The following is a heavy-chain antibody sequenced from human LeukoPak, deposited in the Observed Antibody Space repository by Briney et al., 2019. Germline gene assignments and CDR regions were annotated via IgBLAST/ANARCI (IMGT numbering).Heavy chain of an antibody. J-gene: IGHJ6*02. CDR2: LYSGGST. CDR1: GFTVSSNY. CDR3: ARSNGSGSYLAYYGMDV. Sequence: GGSLRLSCAASGFTVSSNYMSWVRQAPGKGLEWVSVLYSGGSTYYADSVKGRFTISRDNSKNTLYLQMNSLKAEDTAVYYCARSNGSGSYLAYYGMDVWGQGTTVTVSS. D-gene: IGHD3-10*01. V-gene: IGHV3-66*01.